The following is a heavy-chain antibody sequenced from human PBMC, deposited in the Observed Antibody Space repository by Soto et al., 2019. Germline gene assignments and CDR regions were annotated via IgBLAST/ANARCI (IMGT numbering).Heavy chain of an antibody. D-gene: IGHD5-12*01. J-gene: IGHJ4*02. V-gene: IGHV1-69*13. CDR1: GGTFSSYT. CDR3: ARARPYVVATIETAFDV. CDR2: FIPIFGTA. Sequence: SVKVSCKPSGGTFSSYTISWVRRAPGQGLEWLGGFIPIFGTANYAQKFQGRVTITADESTITAYMELPSLRSEDTAGYYCARARPYVVATIETAFDVWGQGTLVTVSS.